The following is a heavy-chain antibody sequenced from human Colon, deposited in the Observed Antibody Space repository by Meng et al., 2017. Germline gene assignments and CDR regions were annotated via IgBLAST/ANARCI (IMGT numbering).Heavy chain of an antibody. D-gene: IGHD2-15*01. Sequence: GESLKISCVASGFNFKTYDMTWVRQAPGKGLEWVSGISASGDKTYYADAVKGRFTISRDNSKNTLYLQMNSLRGEDTALHYCAKEAPTPGDYWGQGTVVTVSS. CDR1: GFNFKTYD. CDR2: ISASGDKT. CDR3: AKEAPTPGDY. J-gene: IGHJ4*02. V-gene: IGHV3-23*01.